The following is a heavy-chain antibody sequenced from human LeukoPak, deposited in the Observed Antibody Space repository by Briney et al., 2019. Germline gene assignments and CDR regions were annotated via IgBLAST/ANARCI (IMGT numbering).Heavy chain of an antibody. V-gene: IGHV1-2*02. D-gene: IGHD2-21*02. CDR3: AICGGDCYSGRSWFDP. J-gene: IGHJ5*02. Sequence: ASVKVSCKASGYTFTGYYMHWVRQAPGQGLEWMGWINPNSGGTNYAQKFQGRVTMTRDTSISTAYMELSRLRSDDTAVYYCAICGGDCYSGRSWFDPWGQGTLVTVSS. CDR2: INPNSGGT. CDR1: GYTFTGYY.